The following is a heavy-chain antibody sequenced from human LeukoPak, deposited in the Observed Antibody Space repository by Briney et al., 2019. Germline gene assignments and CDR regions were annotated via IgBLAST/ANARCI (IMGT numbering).Heavy chain of an antibody. CDR2: IKSKTDGCTT. D-gene: IGHD2-2*03. Sequence: GGSLRLSCAASGFTFSNAWMSWVRQAPGKGLEWVGRIKSKTDGCTTDYAAPVKGRFTISRDDSKNTLYLQMNSLKTEDTAVYYCTTDGYCSSTSCYEYFDYWGQGTLVTVSS. J-gene: IGHJ4*02. CDR3: TTDGYCSSTSCYEYFDY. V-gene: IGHV3-15*01. CDR1: GFTFSNAW.